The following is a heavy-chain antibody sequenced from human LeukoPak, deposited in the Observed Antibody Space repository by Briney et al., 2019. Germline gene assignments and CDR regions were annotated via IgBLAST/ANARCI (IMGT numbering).Heavy chain of an antibody. V-gene: IGHV5-51*01. D-gene: IGHD2-15*01. CDR2: IYPGDSDT. CDR3: ARLRWVVVAATGADY. Sequence: RGESLKISCKGSGYNFTSYWIGWVRQMPGKGLEWMGIIYPGDSDTRYSPSFQGQVTISADKSISTAYLQWSSLKASDTAMYYCARLRWVVVAATGADYWGQGTLVTVSS. J-gene: IGHJ4*02. CDR1: GYNFTSYW.